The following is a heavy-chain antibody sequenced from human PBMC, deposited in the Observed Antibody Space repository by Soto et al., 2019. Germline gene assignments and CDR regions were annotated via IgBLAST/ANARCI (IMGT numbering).Heavy chain of an antibody. V-gene: IGHV3-30-3*01. CDR3: ARDPTPYDSSGFDY. Sequence: PGGSLRLSCAASGFTFSSYAMHWVRQAPGKGLEWVAVISYDGSNKYYADSVKGRFTISRDNSKNTLYLQMNSLRAEDTAVYYCARDPTPYDSSGFDYWGQGTLVTVSS. D-gene: IGHD3-22*01. CDR2: ISYDGSNK. CDR1: GFTFSSYA. J-gene: IGHJ4*02.